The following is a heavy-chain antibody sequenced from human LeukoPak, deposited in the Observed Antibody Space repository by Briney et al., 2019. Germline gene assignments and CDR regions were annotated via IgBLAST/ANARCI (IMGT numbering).Heavy chain of an antibody. J-gene: IGHJ4*02. CDR2: ISSTSTYI. V-gene: IGHV3-21*06. CDR3: ARVGSGQQLAEYYFDY. D-gene: IGHD6-13*01. CDR1: GFTFSSYS. Sequence: GGSLRLSCAASGFTFSSYSMNWVRQAPGKGLEWVSSISSTSTYIYYADSVKGRFTISRDNAKNSLYLQMISLKAEDTAVYYCARVGSGQQLAEYYFDYWGQGTLVTVSS.